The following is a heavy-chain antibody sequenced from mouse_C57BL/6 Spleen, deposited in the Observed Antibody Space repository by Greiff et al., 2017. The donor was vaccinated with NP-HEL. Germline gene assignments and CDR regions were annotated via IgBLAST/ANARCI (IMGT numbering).Heavy chain of an antibody. Sequence: QVQLQQSGPGLVAPSQSLSITCTVSGFSLTSYAISWVRQPPGKGLEWLGVIWNGGGTNYNSGRKARLSISKDNSKSQVFLKMNSLQTDDTARYYCARNEGFWDHYYGSSYGYYFDYWGQGTTLTVSS. CDR1: GFSLTSYA. CDR3: ARNEGFWDHYYGSSYGYYFDY. J-gene: IGHJ2*01. CDR2: IWNGGGT. V-gene: IGHV2-9-1*01. D-gene: IGHD1-1*01.